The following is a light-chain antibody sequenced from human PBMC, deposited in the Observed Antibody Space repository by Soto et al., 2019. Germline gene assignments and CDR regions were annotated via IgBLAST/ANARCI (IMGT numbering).Light chain of an antibody. CDR3: QQSYRTPHT. J-gene: IGKJ2*01. Sequence: DIQMTQSPSSLSASVGDRVTITCRASQGVSGYLLWYQQRQGRAPKLLIYAASNLLSGVPSRFSGSGSGANFTLSITSLQPEDFATYYCQQSYRTPHTFGQGTKMETK. CDR2: AAS. V-gene: IGKV1-39*01. CDR1: QGVSGY.